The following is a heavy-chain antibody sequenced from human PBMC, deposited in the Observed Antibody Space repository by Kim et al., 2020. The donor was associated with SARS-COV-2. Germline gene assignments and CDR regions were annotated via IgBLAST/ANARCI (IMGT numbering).Heavy chain of an antibody. CDR3: LKGGWGWLCDY. Sequence: GGSLRLSCTTSGFTFFGHAMSWVRQAPGKGLEWVSSIDGSDGTTYYVDSVKGRFSISGDDSRNTLYLQMSALRADDTATYYCLKGGWGWLCDYWGQGTLVTVSS. J-gene: IGHJ4*02. D-gene: IGHD2-21*01. CDR2: IDGSDGTT. V-gene: IGHV3-23*01. CDR1: GFTFFGHA.